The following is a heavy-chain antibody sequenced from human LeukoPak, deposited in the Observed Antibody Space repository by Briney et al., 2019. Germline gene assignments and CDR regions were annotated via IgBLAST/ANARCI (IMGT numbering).Heavy chain of an antibody. J-gene: IGHJ4*02. CDR3: VRGDPHFSYNNDWYGKKFDY. V-gene: IGHV3-30*04. CDR2: ISYDGKNE. CDR1: GFTFSRYG. Sequence: RGSLRLSCAASGFTFSRYGMHWVRQAPGKGLEWVAVISYDGKNETYADSVKGRFTISRDTSRNTLSLQMNSLITEDTAVYYCVRGDPHFSYNNDWYGKKFDYWGQGTLVTVSS. D-gene: IGHD6-19*01.